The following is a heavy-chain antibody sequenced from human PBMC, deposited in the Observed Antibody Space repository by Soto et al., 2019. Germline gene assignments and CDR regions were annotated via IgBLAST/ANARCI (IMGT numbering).Heavy chain of an antibody. CDR1: GGSISSYY. V-gene: IGHV4-59*01. CDR3: ARRYEGNFDY. CDR2: IYYSGST. D-gene: IGHD3-3*01. J-gene: IGHJ4*02. Sequence: SETLSVSCTVSGGSISSYYWGWIRQPPGKGLEWIGTIYYSGSTYYNPSLKSRVTISVDTSKNQFSLKLSSVTAADTAVYYCARRYEGNFDYWGQGTLVTVSS.